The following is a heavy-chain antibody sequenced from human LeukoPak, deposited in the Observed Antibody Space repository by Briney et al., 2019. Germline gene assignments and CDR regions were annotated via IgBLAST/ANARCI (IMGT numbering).Heavy chain of an antibody. CDR2: IGSVGTYI. D-gene: IGHD1-26*01. V-gene: IGHV3-21*01. CDR1: GFTFSSYE. J-gene: IGHJ4*02. Sequence: GGSLRLSCEASGFTFSSYEMNWVRQAPGKGLEWVSSIGSVGTYIYYADSVRGRFTISRDNAKNSLSLQMNSPRPDDTAVYYCARDTSSVTYEDWGQGTLVTVSS. CDR3: ARDTSSVTYED.